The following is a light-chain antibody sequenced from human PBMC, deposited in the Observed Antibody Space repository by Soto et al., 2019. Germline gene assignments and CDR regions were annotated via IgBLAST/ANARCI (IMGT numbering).Light chain of an antibody. CDR1: SSDIGSNS. Sequence: QTVVTQPPSASRTPGLRVTIPCSGSSSDIGSNSVNWYQQLPGAAPRLLIYANDHRPSGVPDRFSASKSGTSASLAISGVRSEDEAFYYCATWSDSLKGWVFGGGTQMTVL. V-gene: IGLV1-44*01. CDR3: ATWSDSLKGWV. CDR2: AND. J-gene: IGLJ3*02.